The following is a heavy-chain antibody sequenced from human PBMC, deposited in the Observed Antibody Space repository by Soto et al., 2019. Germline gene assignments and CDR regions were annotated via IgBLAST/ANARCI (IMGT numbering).Heavy chain of an antibody. CDR2: ISVSGGST. CDR3: AKGDLFVGGTIYGMDV. CDR1: LSSYA. D-gene: IGHD3-16*01. Sequence: SGGSLRLSCAVSLSSYAMTWVRQAPGKGLEWVAGISVSGGSTNYAVSVKGRSTISRDNDKNTVYLQMNSLRAEDTAVYYCAKGDLFVGGTIYGMDVWGQGTTVTVSS. J-gene: IGHJ6*02. V-gene: IGHV3-23*01.